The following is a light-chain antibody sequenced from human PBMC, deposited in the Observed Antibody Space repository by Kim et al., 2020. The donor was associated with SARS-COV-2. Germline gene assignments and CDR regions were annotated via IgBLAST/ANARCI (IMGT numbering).Light chain of an antibody. V-gene: IGLV3-1*01. CDR2: EDT. Sequence: SYELTQPSSVSVSPGQTASITCSGDKLGDKYAYWYQQKPGQSPVLVIYEDTKRPSGIPERFSASNSENTATLTISGTQAIDEADYYCQAWGTRTVVFGGGTQLTVL. CDR1: KLGDKY. CDR3: QAWGTRTVV. J-gene: IGLJ2*01.